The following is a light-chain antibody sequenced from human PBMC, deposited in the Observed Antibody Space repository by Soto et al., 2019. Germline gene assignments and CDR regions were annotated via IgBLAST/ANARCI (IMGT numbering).Light chain of an antibody. CDR3: QQYNTFPCT. V-gene: IGKV1-5*03. J-gene: IGKJ1*01. CDR2: KAS. Sequence: DIQMTQSPSTLSASVGDRVTITCRASQSISYWLAWYQQKPGKAPQVLIYKASNLESGFPSRFSGSGSGTEFPLTISRLLTDDLATYYCQQYNTFPCTFGQGTKVDIK. CDR1: QSISYW.